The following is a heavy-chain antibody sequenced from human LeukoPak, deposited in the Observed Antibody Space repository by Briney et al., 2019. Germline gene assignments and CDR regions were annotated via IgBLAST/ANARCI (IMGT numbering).Heavy chain of an antibody. CDR1: GASIRSGDYY. D-gene: IGHD5-18*01. CDR2: IYYSGST. Sequence: SQTLSLTCTVSGASIRSGDYYWSWVRQPPGKGLEWIGYIYYSGSTNYNPSLKSRVTISVDTSKNQFSLKLSSVTAADTAVYYCAREGYHDAFDIWGQGTMVTVSS. J-gene: IGHJ3*02. CDR3: AREGYHDAFDI. V-gene: IGHV4-61*08.